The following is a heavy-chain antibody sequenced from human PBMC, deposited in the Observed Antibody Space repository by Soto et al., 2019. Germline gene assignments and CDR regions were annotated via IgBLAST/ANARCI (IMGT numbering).Heavy chain of an antibody. V-gene: IGHV3-7*05. J-gene: IGHJ4*02. CDR2: IKQDGSER. CDR3: ALFYRASDLDY. CDR1: GFSFSSHW. D-gene: IGHD4-4*01. Sequence: GGSLRLSCAASGFSFSSHWMSWVRQAPGKGLEWVAKIKQDGSERYYVDSVKGRFTISRDNAKNSLYLQMNSLRAEDTAVYYCALFYRASDLDYWGQGTLVTVSS.